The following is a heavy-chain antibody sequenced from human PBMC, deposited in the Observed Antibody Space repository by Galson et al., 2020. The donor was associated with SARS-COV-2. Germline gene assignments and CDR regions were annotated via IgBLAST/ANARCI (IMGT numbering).Heavy chain of an antibody. J-gene: IGHJ5*02. V-gene: IGHV4-31*11. Sequence: SETLSLTCAVSGGSINSGTYSWSWIRQHPGKGLEWIGYISNSGTTYYNPSLKSRLTISVDTSENQFSLKLTSVTAADTAVYYCARVPVYCSGGRCYNWFDPWGLGTLGTVAP. CDR3: ARVPVYCSGGRCYNWFDP. CDR1: GGSINSGTYS. D-gene: IGHD2-15*01. CDR2: ISNSGTT.